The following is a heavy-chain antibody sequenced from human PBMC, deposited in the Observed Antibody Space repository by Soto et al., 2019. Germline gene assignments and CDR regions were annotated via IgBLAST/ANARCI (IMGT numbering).Heavy chain of an antibody. CDR3: AREDDTTGHYSWFDP. CDR2: FVPMFGSA. V-gene: IGHV1-69*13. D-gene: IGHD3-9*01. J-gene: IGHJ5*02. Sequence: SVKVSCKPSGTTFYSFTFSWVRQAPGQGLEWMGGFVPMFGSASIAQRFQGRVRITADASTGTGYMELSDLRSEDSAIYYCAREDDTTGHYSWFDPWGPGTLVTVSS. CDR1: GTTFYSFT.